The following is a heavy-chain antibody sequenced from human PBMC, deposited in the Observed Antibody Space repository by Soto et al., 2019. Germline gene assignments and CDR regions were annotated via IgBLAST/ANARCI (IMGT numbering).Heavy chain of an antibody. CDR2: IYYSGST. Sequence: SETLSLTCTVSGGSVSSGSYYWSWIRQPPGKGLEWIGYIYYSGSTNYNPSLKSRVTISVDTSKNQFSLKLSSVTAADTAVYYCARDKYGDYTSTGTDYFDYWGQGTLVTVSS. CDR3: ARDKYGDYTSTGTDYFDY. V-gene: IGHV4-61*01. D-gene: IGHD4-17*01. CDR1: GGSVSSGSYY. J-gene: IGHJ4*02.